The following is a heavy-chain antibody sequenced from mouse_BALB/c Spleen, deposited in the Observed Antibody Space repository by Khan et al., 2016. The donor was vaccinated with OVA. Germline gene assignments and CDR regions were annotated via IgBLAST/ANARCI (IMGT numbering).Heavy chain of an antibody. J-gene: IGHJ4*01. CDR3: AKFTPDYYSMDY. CDR1: GFSLTSYG. Sequence: VELVESGPGLVAPSQSLSITCTASGFSLTSYGVNWIRQPPGKGLEWLGVIWGDGNTNYHSALISRLIISKDNSKSQAFLILHSLQTDDTATYYCAKFTPDYYSMDYWGQGTSVTVSS. CDR2: IWGDGNT. D-gene: IGHD1-1*01. V-gene: IGHV2-3*01.